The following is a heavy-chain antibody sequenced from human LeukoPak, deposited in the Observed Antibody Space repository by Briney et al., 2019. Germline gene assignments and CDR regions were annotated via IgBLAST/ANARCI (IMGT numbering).Heavy chain of an antibody. V-gene: IGHV3-74*01. J-gene: IGHJ4*02. CDR1: GFTFSSHW. CDR3: ARGSGIITGIDE. D-gene: IGHD6-25*01. Sequence: GGSLRLSCAASGFTFSSHWMPWVRQAPGKGLVWVSRIKDDGSHTNYADSVKGRFTISRDNAKNTLSLQMNSLRAEDTAVYYCARGSGIITGIDEWGQGTLVTVSS. CDR2: IKDDGSHT.